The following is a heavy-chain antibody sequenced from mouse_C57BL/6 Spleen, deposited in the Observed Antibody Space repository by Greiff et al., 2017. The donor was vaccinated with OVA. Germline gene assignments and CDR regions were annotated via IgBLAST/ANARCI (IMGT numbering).Heavy chain of an antibody. CDR3: AMHYYGSRYFDV. V-gene: IGHV1-69*01. CDR2: IDPPDSYT. D-gene: IGHD1-1*01. J-gene: IGHJ1*03. CDR1: GYTFTSYW. Sequence: VQLQQPGAELVMPGASVKLSCKASGYTFTSYWMHWVKQRPGQGLEWIGEIDPPDSYTNYNQKFKGKSTLTVDKSSSTAYMQLSSLTSEDSAVYYCAMHYYGSRYFDVWGTGTTVTVSS.